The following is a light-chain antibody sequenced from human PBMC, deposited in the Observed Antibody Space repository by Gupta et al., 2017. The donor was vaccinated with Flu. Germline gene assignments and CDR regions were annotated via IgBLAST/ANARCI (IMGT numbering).Light chain of an antibody. CDR2: YAS. V-gene: IGKV1-39*01. Sequence: DIQLTQSPSSLSASVGDTATFTCRASQNIGRFLNWYQHEPGKAPRLLISYASRLESGVPSRFTGSGSGTDFTLTISTLQSEDFATYYCQQSHSLHLTFGGGTKVEVK. CDR1: QNIGRF. J-gene: IGKJ4*01. CDR3: QQSHSLHLT.